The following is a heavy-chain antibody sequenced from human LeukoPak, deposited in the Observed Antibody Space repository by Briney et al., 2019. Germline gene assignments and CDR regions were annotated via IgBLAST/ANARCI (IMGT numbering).Heavy chain of an antibody. CDR3: AREASGSDNYYSDY. D-gene: IGHD3-10*01. V-gene: IGHV3-74*03. CDR2: IHKDGKNT. J-gene: IGHJ4*02. Sequence: PGGSQRLSCAASGFTFSSYWMQWVRQAPRKGPVWVSRIHKDGKNTKYADSVEGRFTISRDNGKNTRYLQMNSLRAEDTAVYYCAREASGSDNYYSDYWGQGTLVTVSS. CDR1: GFTFSSYW.